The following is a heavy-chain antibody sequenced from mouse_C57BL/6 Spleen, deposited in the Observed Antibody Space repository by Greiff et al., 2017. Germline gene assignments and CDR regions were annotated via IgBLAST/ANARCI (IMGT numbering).Heavy chain of an antibody. CDR1: GYTFTSYG. CDR3: ARGGYGSSYGFAY. CDR2: IYPRSGNT. Sequence: QVQLKESGAELARPGASVKLSCKASGYTFTSYGISWVKQRTGQGLEWIGEIYPRSGNTYYNEKFKGKATLTAGKSSSTVYMELRSLTSEDSAVYFGARGGYGSSYGFAYWGQGTLVTVSA. D-gene: IGHD1-1*01. J-gene: IGHJ3*01. V-gene: IGHV1-81*01.